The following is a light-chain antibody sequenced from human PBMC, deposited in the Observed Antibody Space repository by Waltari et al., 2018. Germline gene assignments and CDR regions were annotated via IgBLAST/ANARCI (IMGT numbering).Light chain of an antibody. CDR1: QSVSSN. V-gene: IGKV3-15*01. J-gene: IGKJ3*01. Sequence: EIVMTQSPATLSVSPGERATLSCRASQSVSSNLAWYQQKPGQAPSLLIYGASTRATGIPARCSGSGSGTEFTLTISSLQSEDFAVYYCQQYNNWPFTFGPGTKVDIK. CDR3: QQYNNWPFT. CDR2: GAS.